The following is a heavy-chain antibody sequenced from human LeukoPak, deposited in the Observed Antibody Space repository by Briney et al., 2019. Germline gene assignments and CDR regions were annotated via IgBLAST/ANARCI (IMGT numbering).Heavy chain of an antibody. J-gene: IGHJ5*02. V-gene: IGHV4-4*02. CDR2: IYHSGST. Sequence: SETLFLTCAVSGGSISSSNWWSWVRQPPGKGLEWIGEIYHSGSTNYNPSLKSRVTISVDKSKNQFSLKLSSVTAADTAVYYCARDRTVTTHRKLDPWGQGTLVTVSS. CDR1: GGSISSSNW. D-gene: IGHD4-17*01. CDR3: ARDRTVTTHRKLDP.